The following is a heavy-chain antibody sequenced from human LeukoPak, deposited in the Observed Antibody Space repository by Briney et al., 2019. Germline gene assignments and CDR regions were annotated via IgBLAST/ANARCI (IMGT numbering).Heavy chain of an antibody. CDR2: IIPIFGTA. CDR1: GGTFSSYA. CDR3: ARGLPGTRSWDY. Sequence: ASVKVSCKASGGTFSSYAISWVRQAPGQGLEWMGGIIPIFGTANYAQKFQGRVTITADESTSTAYMELSSLRSEDTAVYYCARGLPGTRSWDYWGQGTLVTVSS. D-gene: IGHD1-7*01. V-gene: IGHV1-69*13. J-gene: IGHJ4*02.